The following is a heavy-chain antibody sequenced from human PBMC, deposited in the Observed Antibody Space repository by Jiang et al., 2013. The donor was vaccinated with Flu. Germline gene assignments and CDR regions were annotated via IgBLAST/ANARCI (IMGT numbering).Heavy chain of an antibody. CDR1: GGSISSYY. CDR3: ARHRSYEGGDDWFDP. Sequence: LLKPSETLSLTCTVSGGSISSYYWSWIRQPPGKGLEWIGYIYYSGSTNYNPSLKSRVTISVDTSKNQFSLKLSSVTAADTAVYYCARHRSYEGGDDWFDPWGQGTLVTVSS. CDR2: IYYSGST. V-gene: IGHV4-59*08. J-gene: IGHJ5*02. D-gene: IGHD1-26*01.